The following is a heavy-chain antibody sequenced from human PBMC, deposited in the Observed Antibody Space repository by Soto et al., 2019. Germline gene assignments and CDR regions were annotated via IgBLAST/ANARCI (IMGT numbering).Heavy chain of an antibody. CDR2: IWPGDSDT. CDR3: TRIHCSGGTCYSFES. Sequence: GESLKISCKGSGYSFTDYWIAWVRQIPGKGLEWMGSIWPGDSDTRYSPSFEGQVAISADKSITTASLQWSSLKASDTAIYYCTRIHCSGGTCYSFESWGQGTLGTVSS. V-gene: IGHV5-51*01. CDR1: GYSFTDYW. J-gene: IGHJ4*02. D-gene: IGHD2-15*01.